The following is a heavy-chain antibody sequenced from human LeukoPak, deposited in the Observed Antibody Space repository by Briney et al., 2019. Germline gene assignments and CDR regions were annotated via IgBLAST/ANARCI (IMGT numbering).Heavy chain of an antibody. CDR3: ARESGILTGYYSGWFDP. J-gene: IGHJ5*02. CDR1: GFTFSRYG. Sequence: GRSLRLSCAASGFTFSRYGMHWVRQAPGKGLEWVAVISYDGSNKYYADSVKGRFTISRDNAKNSLYLQMNSLRAEDTAVYYCARESGILTGYYSGWFDPWGQGTLVTVSS. D-gene: IGHD3-9*01. CDR2: ISYDGSNK. V-gene: IGHV3-30*03.